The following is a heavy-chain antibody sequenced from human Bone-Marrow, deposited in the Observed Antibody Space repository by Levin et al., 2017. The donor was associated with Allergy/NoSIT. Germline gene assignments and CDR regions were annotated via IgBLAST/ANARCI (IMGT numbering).Heavy chain of an antibody. CDR3: ARRKDDGFDI. CDR2: IYPGDSDA. V-gene: IGHV5-51*01. J-gene: IGHJ3*02. Sequence: PGESLKISCQGSGYSFSRFWIAWVRQMPGKGLELMGIIYPGDSDARYTPSVQGQVTISADKSVSAAYLQWSSLRASDTAMYYCARRKDDGFDIWGRGTMVIVSS. CDR1: GYSFSRFW.